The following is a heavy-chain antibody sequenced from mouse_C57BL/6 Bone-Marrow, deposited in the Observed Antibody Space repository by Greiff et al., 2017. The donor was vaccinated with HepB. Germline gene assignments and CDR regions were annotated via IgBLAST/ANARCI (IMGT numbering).Heavy chain of an antibody. CDR3: ARKGNYGSNSPAMDY. Sequence: QVQLQQSGAELVKPGASVKISCKASGYTLTDYYINWVKQRPGQGLEWIGKIGPGSGSTYYNEKFKGKATLTADKSSSTAYMQLSSLTSEDSAVYFCARKGNYGSNSPAMDYWGQGTSVTVSS. V-gene: IGHV1-77*01. J-gene: IGHJ4*01. CDR2: IGPGSGST. CDR1: GYTLTDYY. D-gene: IGHD1-1*01.